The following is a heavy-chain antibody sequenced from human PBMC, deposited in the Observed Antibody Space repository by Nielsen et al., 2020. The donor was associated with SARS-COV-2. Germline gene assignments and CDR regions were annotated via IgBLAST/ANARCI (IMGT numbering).Heavy chain of an antibody. CDR3: ARAAIAAAEMFYYGMDV. CDR2: INPNSGGT. D-gene: IGHD6-13*01. J-gene: IGHJ6*02. Sequence: ASVKVSCKASGYTFTGYYMHWVRQAPGQGLEWMGWINPNSGGTNYAQKFQGRVTMTRDTSISTAYMELSRLRSDDTAVYYCARAAIAAAEMFYYGMDVWGQGTTVTVSS. V-gene: IGHV1-2*02. CDR1: GYTFTGYY.